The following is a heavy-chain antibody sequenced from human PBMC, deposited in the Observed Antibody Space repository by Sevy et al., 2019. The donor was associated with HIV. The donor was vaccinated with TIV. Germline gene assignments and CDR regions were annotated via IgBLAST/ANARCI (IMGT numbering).Heavy chain of an antibody. Sequence: GGSLRLSCAASGFTFSSYAMHWVRQAPGKGLEWVAVISYDGSNKYYADSVKGRFTISRDNSKNTVYLQMNSLRAEDSAFYYCAGYRGSSSGCSGAIYYYYGMDVWGQGTTVTVSS. CDR1: GFTFSSYA. V-gene: IGHV3-30-3*01. CDR2: ISYDGSNK. J-gene: IGHJ6*02. CDR3: AGYRGSSSGCSGAIYYYYGMDV. D-gene: IGHD6-13*01.